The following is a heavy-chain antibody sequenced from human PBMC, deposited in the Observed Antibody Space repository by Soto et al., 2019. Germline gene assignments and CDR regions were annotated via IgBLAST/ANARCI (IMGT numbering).Heavy chain of an antibody. CDR1: GDTFTSYA. J-gene: IGHJ6*02. D-gene: IGHD3-22*01. CDR3: AREAYYYDSSGYAPYGMDV. V-gene: IGHV1-3*01. CDR2: INAGNGNT. Sequence: ASVKLSCKASGDTFTSYAMHWVRQAPGQRLEWMGWINAGNGNTKYSQRLQGRVTMTTDTSTSTAYMELRSLRSDDTAVYYCAREAYYYDSSGYAPYGMDVWGQGTTVTVSS.